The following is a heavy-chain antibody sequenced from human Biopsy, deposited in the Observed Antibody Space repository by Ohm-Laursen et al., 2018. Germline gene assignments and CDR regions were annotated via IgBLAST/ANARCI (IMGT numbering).Heavy chain of an antibody. Sequence: SLRLSCSASEFNVDRNPMNWVRQAPGKGLEWVSMIHGSGRTDYADSVKGRFTVSRDNSKDTVYLQMNALKVDDTAMYYCAGAGGHSFWGQGALVTVSS. D-gene: IGHD3-16*01. CDR1: EFNVDRNP. CDR2: IHGSGRT. J-gene: IGHJ4*02. V-gene: IGHV3-66*01. CDR3: AGAGGHSF.